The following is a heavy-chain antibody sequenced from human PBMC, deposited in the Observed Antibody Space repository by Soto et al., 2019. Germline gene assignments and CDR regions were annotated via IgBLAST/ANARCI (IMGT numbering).Heavy chain of an antibody. CDR2: ISDYNGNT. V-gene: IGHV1-18*01. D-gene: IGHD3-10*01. J-gene: IGHJ6*02. Sequence: QVQLVQSGAEVKKLGASVKVSCKTSGYTFNNYGISWVRQAPGQGLEWMGWISDYNGNTNYPQKCQGRVTMTTDTSTKRVYMVLTSLRSDDTAVYYCARDGYYDSGSYGMDVWGRGTTVTVSS. CDR3: ARDGYYDSGSYGMDV. CDR1: GYTFNNYG.